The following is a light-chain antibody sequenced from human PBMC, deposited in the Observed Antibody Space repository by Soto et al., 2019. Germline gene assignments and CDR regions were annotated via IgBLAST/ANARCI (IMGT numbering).Light chain of an antibody. CDR3: QQYGSLVT. Sequence: GLKLVAGAVSVNTGERAILSCRASQSVSSSYLAWYQQKPGRAPRLLIDGASSRATGIPDRFSGSGSGTDFTLTISRLEPEDLAVYYCQQYGSLVTSGHGTMV. J-gene: IGKJ1*01. CDR2: GAS. V-gene: IGKV3-20*01. CDR1: QSVSSSY.